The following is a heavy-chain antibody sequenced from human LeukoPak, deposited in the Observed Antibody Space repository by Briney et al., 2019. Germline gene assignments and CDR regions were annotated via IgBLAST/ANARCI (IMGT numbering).Heavy chain of an antibody. CDR2: ISWDGGGT. D-gene: IGHD4-23*01. CDR1: GFTFDDYT. CDR3: AKDTRGNPNGGIHY. Sequence: GGSLRLSCAASGFTFDDYTMHWVRQAPGKGLEWVSLISWDGGGTYYADSVKGRFTISRDNSKNSLCLQMNSLRTEDTALYYCAKDTRGNPNGGIHYWGQGTLVTVSS. J-gene: IGHJ4*02. V-gene: IGHV3-43*01.